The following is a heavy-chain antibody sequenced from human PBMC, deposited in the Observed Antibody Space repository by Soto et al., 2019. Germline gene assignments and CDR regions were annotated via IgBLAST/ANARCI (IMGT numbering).Heavy chain of an antibody. CDR3: ARVVEQQLVRGGLDV. CDR2: MSYDGSIT. CDR1: GYTFSRHV. J-gene: IGHJ6*02. Sequence: QVQLVESGGGVVQPGRSLTLSCEGSGYTFSRHVVHWVRQAPGKGLECVAVMSYDGSITYYADSVKGRFTISRDNSKNTLYLHMSSLRGEDTAVYYCARVVEQQLVRGGLDVWGQGTTVIVSS. V-gene: IGHV3-30-3*01. D-gene: IGHD6-13*01.